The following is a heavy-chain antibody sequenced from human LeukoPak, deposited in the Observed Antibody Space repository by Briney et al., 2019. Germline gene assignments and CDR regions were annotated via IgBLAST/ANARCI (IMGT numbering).Heavy chain of an antibody. CDR3: ARDSRGYGDHRRGYYYYGMDV. Sequence: SQTLSLTCAISGDSVSGNSAAWNWIRQSPSRGLEWLGRTYYRSKWYNDYAVSVKSRITINPDTSKNQFSLQLNSVTPEDTAVYYCARDSRGYGDHRRGYYYYGMDVWGQGTTVTVSS. V-gene: IGHV6-1*01. D-gene: IGHD4-17*01. CDR2: TYYRSKWYN. J-gene: IGHJ6*02. CDR1: GDSVSGNSAA.